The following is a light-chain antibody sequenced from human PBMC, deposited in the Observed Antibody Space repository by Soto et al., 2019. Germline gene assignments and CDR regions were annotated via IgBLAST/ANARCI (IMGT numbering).Light chain of an antibody. CDR2: GSS. Sequence: EVVLTQSPGTLSLSPGERATLSSRASQSVSNNYLAWYQQKPGQSPKLLIFGSSDRATGIPDRFSGSGSGTDFTLTIGSLEPEDFAVYYCQQYGSSPPYTFGQGTKLEIK. J-gene: IGKJ2*01. CDR1: QSVSNNY. CDR3: QQYGSSPPYT. V-gene: IGKV3-20*01.